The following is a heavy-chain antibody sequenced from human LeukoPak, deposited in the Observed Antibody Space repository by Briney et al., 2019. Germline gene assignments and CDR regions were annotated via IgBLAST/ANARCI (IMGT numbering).Heavy chain of an antibody. V-gene: IGHV1-8*01. CDR3: ARGPHPTSGAGNWFDP. CDR1: GYTFTSYD. D-gene: IGHD3-16*01. Sequence: ASVKVSCKASGYTFTSYDINWVRQATGQGLEWMGWMNPNSGNTGYAQKFQGRVTMTRNTSISTAYMELSSLRSEDTAVYYCARGPHPTSGAGNWFDPWGQGTLVTVSS. J-gene: IGHJ5*02. CDR2: MNPNSGNT.